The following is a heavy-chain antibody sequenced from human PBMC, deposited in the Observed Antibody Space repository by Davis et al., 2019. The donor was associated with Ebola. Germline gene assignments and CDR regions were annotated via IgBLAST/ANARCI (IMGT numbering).Heavy chain of an antibody. CDR2: ISAYNGNT. D-gene: IGHD6-19*01. CDR3: ARDQRYSSGWSRVDY. CDR1: GYTFTSYG. V-gene: IGHV1-18*01. J-gene: IGHJ4*02. Sequence: AASVKVSCKASGYTFTSYGISWVRQAPGQGLEWMGWISAYNGNTNYAQKLQGRVTMTTDTSTSTACMELSSLRSEDTAVYYCARDQRYSSGWSRVDYWGQGTLVTVSS.